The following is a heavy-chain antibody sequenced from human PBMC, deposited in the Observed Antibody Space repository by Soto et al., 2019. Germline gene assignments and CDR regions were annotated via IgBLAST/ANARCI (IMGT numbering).Heavy chain of an antibody. CDR1: GGSINTVGYS. D-gene: IGHD3-3*01. J-gene: IGHJ6*02. V-gene: IGHV4-30-2*01. Sequence: QLQMQESGSGLVKPSQTLSLTCVVSGGSINTVGYSWSWIRQPPGKGLEWIGYIFHTGSTNYNPSLRSRVTISVDRSKNQFSLKLSSVTAADTALYYCARESTIFGVAKGMDVWGRGTTVTVSS. CDR3: ARESTIFGVAKGMDV. CDR2: IFHTGST.